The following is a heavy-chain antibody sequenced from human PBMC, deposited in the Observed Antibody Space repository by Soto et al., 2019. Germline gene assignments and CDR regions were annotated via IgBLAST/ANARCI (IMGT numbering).Heavy chain of an antibody. J-gene: IGHJ4*02. V-gene: IGHV4-34*01. CDR3: ARVRNWNYALDY. CDR2: INHSGST. CDR1: GGSFSGYY. Sequence: SSETLSLTCAVYGGSFSGYYWSWIRQPPGKGLEWIGEINHSGSTNYNPSLKSRVTISVDTSKNQFSLKLSSVTAADTAVYYCARVRNWNYALDYWGQGTLVTVSS. D-gene: IGHD1-7*01.